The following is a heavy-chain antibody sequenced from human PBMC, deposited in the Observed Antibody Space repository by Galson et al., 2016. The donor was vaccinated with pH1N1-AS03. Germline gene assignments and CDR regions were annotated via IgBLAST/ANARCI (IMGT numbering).Heavy chain of an antibody. CDR1: GGSISSGNYF. J-gene: IGHJ4*02. Sequence: TLSLTCTVSGGSISSGNYFWNWIRQHPGKGLEWLGLIYDSGNTFYNPSLKSRVSISVDKSRNQFSLKLNSLTAADTAVYYCAAYKYVDTYFDNWGQGTLVTVSS. CDR3: AAYKYVDTYFDN. V-gene: IGHV4-31*09. D-gene: IGHD1-1*01. CDR2: IYDSGNT.